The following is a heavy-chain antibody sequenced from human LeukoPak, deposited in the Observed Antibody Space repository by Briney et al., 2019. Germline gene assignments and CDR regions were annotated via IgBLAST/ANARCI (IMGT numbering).Heavy chain of an antibody. Sequence: SVKVSCKASGGTFSSYAISWVRQAPGQGLEWMGGIIPIFGTANYAQKFQGRVTITAGESTSTAYMELSSLRSEDTAVYYCASSSGRTAVLRASHLFDIWGQGTMVTVSS. CDR2: IIPIFGTA. D-gene: IGHD2-15*01. CDR3: ASSSGRTAVLRASHLFDI. CDR1: GGTFSSYA. V-gene: IGHV1-69*01. J-gene: IGHJ3*02.